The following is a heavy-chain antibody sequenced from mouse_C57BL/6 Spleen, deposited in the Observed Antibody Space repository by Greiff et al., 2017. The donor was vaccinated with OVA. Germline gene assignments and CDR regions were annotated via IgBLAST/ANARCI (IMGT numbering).Heavy chain of an antibody. V-gene: IGHV1-53*01. CDR3: ARETAQGFSWFAY. CDR1: GYTFTSYW. D-gene: IGHD3-2*02. Sequence: VQLQQPGTELVKPGASVKLSCKASGYTFTSYWMHWVKQRPGQGLEWIGNINPSNGGTNYNEKFKSKATLTVDKSSSTAYLQLSSLTSEDSAVYYCARETAQGFSWFAYWGQGTLVTVSA. J-gene: IGHJ3*01. CDR2: INPSNGGT.